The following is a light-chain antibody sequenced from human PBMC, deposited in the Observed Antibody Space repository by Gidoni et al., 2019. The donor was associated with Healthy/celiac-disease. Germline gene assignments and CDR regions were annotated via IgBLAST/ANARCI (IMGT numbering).Light chain of an antibody. CDR1: QSVSSY. CDR2: DAS. Sequence: ELVLTQSPATLSSSPGERATLSCRASQSVSSYLAWYQQKPGQAPRLLIYDASNRATGIPARFSCSGSGTDFPLTISSLEPEDFAVYYCQQRSNWPLYTFGQGTKLEIK. V-gene: IGKV3-11*01. J-gene: IGKJ2*01. CDR3: QQRSNWPLYT.